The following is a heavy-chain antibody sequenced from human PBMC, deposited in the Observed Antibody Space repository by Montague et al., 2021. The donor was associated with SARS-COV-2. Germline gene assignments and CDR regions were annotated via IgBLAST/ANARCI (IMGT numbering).Heavy chain of an antibody. CDR3: AREVSIMVWGRRRFDY. CDR2: ISYDGNDK. Sequence: SLRLSCAASGFTFSSFAMHWVRQAPGKGLEWVALISYDGNDKYYADSVKGRFTISRDNSKNTLYLQMNSLGAEDMAVYYCAREVSIMVWGRRRFDYWGQGTSVTVSS. CDR1: GFTFSSFA. V-gene: IGHV3-30*04. D-gene: IGHD3-10*01. J-gene: IGHJ4*02.